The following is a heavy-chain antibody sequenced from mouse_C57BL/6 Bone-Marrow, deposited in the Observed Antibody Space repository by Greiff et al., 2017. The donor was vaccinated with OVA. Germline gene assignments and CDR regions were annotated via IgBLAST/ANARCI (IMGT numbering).Heavy chain of an antibody. Sequence: VQLQQSGAELVKPGASVKLSCKASGYTFTSYWMHWVKQRPGRGLEWIGRIDPNSGGTKYNEKFKSKATLTVDKPSSTAYMQLSSLTSEDSAVYYCARLNYGSSYGDWFAYWGQGTLVTVSA. CDR1: GYTFTSYW. D-gene: IGHD1-1*01. CDR3: ARLNYGSSYGDWFAY. CDR2: IDPNSGGT. V-gene: IGHV1-72*01. J-gene: IGHJ3*01.